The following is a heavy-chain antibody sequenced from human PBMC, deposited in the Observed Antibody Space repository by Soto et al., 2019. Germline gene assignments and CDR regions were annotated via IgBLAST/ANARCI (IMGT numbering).Heavy chain of an antibody. V-gene: IGHV4-39*01. CDR1: GGSISSSSYY. CDR3: ARYEVSNAALDI. J-gene: IGHJ3*02. CDR2: IYYSGST. Sequence: PSETLSLTCTVSGGSISSSSYYWGWIRQPPGKGLEWIGSIYYSGSTYYNPSLKSRVTISVDTSKNQFSLKLSSVTAADTAVYYCARYEVSNAALDIWGQGTMVTVSS. D-gene: IGHD3-3*02.